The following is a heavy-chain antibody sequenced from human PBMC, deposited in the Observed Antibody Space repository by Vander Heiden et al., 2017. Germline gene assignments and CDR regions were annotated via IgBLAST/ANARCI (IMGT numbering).Heavy chain of an antibody. CDR2: ISGSGGST. Sequence: EVQLLESGGGLVQPGGSLRLSCAASGFTLSSYAMSWVRQGPGKGLEWVSAISGSGGSTYYADSVKGRFTISRDNSKNTLYLQMNSLRAEDTAVYYCAKAVVVAATPQWFDPWGQGTLVTVSS. CDR1: GFTLSSYA. CDR3: AKAVVVAATPQWFDP. D-gene: IGHD2-15*01. J-gene: IGHJ5*02. V-gene: IGHV3-23*01.